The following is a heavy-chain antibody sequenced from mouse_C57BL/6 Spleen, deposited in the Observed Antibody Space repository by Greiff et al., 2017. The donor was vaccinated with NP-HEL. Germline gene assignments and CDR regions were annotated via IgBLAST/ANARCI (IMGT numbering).Heavy chain of an antibody. J-gene: IGHJ4*01. Sequence: VQLQQPGAELVKPGASVKLSCKASGYTFTSYWMHWVKQRPGQGLEWIGMIHPNSGSTNYNEKFKSKATLTVDKSSSTAYMQLSSLTSEDSAVYYCARGAKAYYAMDYWGQGTSVTVSS. CDR1: GYTFTSYW. CDR3: ARGAKAYYAMDY. V-gene: IGHV1-64*01. CDR2: IHPNSGST.